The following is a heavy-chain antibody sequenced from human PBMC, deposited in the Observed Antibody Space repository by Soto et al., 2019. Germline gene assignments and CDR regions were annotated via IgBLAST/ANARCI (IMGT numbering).Heavy chain of an antibody. CDR2: ISSGSSTI. V-gene: IGHV3-48*01. Sequence: EVQLVESGGGLVQPGGSLRLSCAASGFTFSSYSMNWVRQAPGKGLEWVSYISSGSSTIYYADSVKGRFTISRDNAQNSLYLQMNSLRAEDTAVHYCAKTYSSGRGAFDVWGQGTMVTVSS. J-gene: IGHJ3*01. D-gene: IGHD6-19*01. CDR1: GFTFSSYS. CDR3: AKTYSSGRGAFDV.